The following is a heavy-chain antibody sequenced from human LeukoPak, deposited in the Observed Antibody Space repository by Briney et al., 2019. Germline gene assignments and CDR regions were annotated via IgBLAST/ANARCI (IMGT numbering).Heavy chain of an antibody. CDR1: GYTFTSYD. CDR2: MNPNSGNT. D-gene: IGHD6-13*01. V-gene: IGHV1-8*01. J-gene: IGHJ6*02. CDR3: AMGSYSSSWRGYYYGMDV. Sequence: GASVKVSCKASGYTFTSYDINWVRQATGQGLEWMGWMNPNSGNTGYAQKLQGRVTMTTDTSTSTAYMELRSLRSDDTAVYYCAMGSYSSSWRGYYYGMDVWGQGTTVTVSS.